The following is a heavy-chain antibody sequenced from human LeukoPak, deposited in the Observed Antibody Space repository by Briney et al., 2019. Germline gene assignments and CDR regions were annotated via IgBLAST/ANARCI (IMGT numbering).Heavy chain of an antibody. J-gene: IGHJ4*02. Sequence: GASVKVSCKASGYTFTSYDINWVQQATGQGLEWMGWMNPTGGHTGYAQNFQGRVTMTRDTSISTAYMELNSLTSEDTAVYYCARSPVGVRKKHDFWGQGTLVIVSS. CDR2: MNPTGGHT. V-gene: IGHV1-8*01. CDR1: GYTFTSYD. D-gene: IGHD3-10*01. CDR3: ARSPVGVRKKHDF.